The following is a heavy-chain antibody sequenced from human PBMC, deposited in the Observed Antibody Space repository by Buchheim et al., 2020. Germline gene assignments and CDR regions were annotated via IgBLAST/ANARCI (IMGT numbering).Heavy chain of an antibody. CDR1: GFTFSSYG. CDR2: IWYDGSNK. Sequence: QVQLVESGGGVVQPGRSLRPSCAASGFTFSSYGMHWVRQAPGKGLEWVAVIWYDGSNKYYADSVKGRFTISRDNSKNTLYLQMNSLRAEDTAVYYCARGGKRLVVVVAAAFDYWGQGTL. CDR3: ARGGKRLVVVVAAAFDY. D-gene: IGHD2-15*01. V-gene: IGHV3-33*01. J-gene: IGHJ4*02.